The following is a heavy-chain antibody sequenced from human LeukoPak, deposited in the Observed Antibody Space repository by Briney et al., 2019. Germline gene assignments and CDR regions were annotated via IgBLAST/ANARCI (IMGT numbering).Heavy chain of an antibody. V-gene: IGHV3-66*01. CDR3: ARGSVY. CDR1: GFTVSSNY. J-gene: IGHJ4*02. Sequence: GGSLRLSCAASGFTVSSNYMSWARQAPGKGLEWVSVIYTSGSTYYADSVKGRFTMYRDNSKNTVYLQMNSLRAEDTAVYYCARGSVYWGQGTLVTVSS. CDR2: IYTSGST.